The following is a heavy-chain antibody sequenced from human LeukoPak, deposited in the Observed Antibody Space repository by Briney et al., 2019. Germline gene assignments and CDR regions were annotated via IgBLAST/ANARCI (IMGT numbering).Heavy chain of an antibody. CDR2: IYYSGST. V-gene: IGHV4-30-4*01. Sequence: SSETLSLTCTVSGGSISSGDYYWSWIRQPPGKGLEWIGYIYYSGSTYYNPSLKSRVTISVDTSKNQFSLKLSSVTAADTAVYYCASHPLKSTSCCPFDYWGQGTLVTVSS. D-gene: IGHD2-2*01. J-gene: IGHJ4*02. CDR3: ASHPLKSTSCCPFDY. CDR1: GGSISSGDYY.